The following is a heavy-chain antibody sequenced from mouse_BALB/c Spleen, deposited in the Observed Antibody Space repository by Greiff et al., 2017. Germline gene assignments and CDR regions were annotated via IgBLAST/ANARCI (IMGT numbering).Heavy chain of an antibody. V-gene: IGHV5-17*02. J-gene: IGHJ3*01. CDR3: ASEIPSFAY. CDR2: ISSGSSTI. CDR1: GFTFSSFG. Sequence: EVKVVESGGGLVQPGGSRKLSCAASGFTFSSFGMHWVRQAPEKGLEWVAYISSGSSTIYYADTVKGRFTISRDNPKNTLFLQMTSLRSEDTAMYYCASEIPSFAYWGQGTLVTVSA.